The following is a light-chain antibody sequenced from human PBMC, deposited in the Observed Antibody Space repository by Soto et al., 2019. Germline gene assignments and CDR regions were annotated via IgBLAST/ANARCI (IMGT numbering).Light chain of an antibody. J-gene: IGLJ3*02. Sequence: QSVLTQPPSASGTPGQRVTISCSGSNSNIGSNTVNWYQQLPGTAPKLLIYSDNQRPSGVPDRFSGAKSGTSASLAISGRQSEDEADYYCAAWDYSRAVFGGGTKLTVL. CDR2: SDN. V-gene: IGLV1-44*01. CDR1: NSNIGSNT. CDR3: AAWDYSRAV.